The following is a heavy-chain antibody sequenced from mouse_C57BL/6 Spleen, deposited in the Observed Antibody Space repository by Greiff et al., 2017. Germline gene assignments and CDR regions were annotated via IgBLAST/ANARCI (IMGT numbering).Heavy chain of an antibody. CDR2: IRLKSDNYAT. D-gene: IGHD2-12*01. CDR3: TGQRYFVGMGY. J-gene: IGHJ4*01. V-gene: IGHV6-3*01. CDR1: GFTFSNYW. Sequence: EVKVEESGGGLVQPGGSMKLSCVASGFTFSNYWMNWVRQSPEKGLEWVAQIRLKSDNYATHYAESVKGRFTISRDDSKSSVYPQKNNLRAEDTGIYFRTGQRYFVGMGYWGQGTSGNVSS.